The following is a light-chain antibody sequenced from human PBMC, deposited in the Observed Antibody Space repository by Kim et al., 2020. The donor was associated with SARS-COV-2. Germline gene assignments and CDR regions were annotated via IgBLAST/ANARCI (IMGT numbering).Light chain of an antibody. Sequence: SYELTQPPSVSVSPGQTASITCSGDKLGDKYACWYQQKPGQSPVLVIYQNSKRPSGIPERFSGSNSGNTATLTLSGTQPMDEADFYCQAWDSNTGVFGGGTQLTVL. CDR1: KLGDKY. CDR3: QAWDSNTGV. J-gene: IGLJ3*02. CDR2: QNS. V-gene: IGLV3-1*01.